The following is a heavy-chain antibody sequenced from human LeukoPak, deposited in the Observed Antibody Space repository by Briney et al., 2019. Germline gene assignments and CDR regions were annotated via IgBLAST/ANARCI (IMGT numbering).Heavy chain of an antibody. CDR2: IYTSGST. CDR3: ARIVGAISYYYYYYYMDV. J-gene: IGHJ6*03. Sequence: SETLSLTCAVYGGSFSGYYWSWIRQPAGKGLEWIGRIYTSGSTNYDPSLKSRVTISVDTSKNQFSLKLSSVTAADTAVYYCARIVGAISYYYYYYYMDVWGKGTTVTISS. CDR1: GGSFSGYY. V-gene: IGHV4-59*10. D-gene: IGHD1-26*01.